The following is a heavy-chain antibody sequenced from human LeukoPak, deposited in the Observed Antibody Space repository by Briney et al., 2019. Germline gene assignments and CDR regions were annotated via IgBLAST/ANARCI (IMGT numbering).Heavy chain of an antibody. CDR1: GGSISSGGYY. CDR3: ARGAKMATRGFDY. J-gene: IGHJ4*02. Sequence: SQTLSLTCTVFGGSISSGGYYWNWIRQHPGKGLEWIGYIYNSGRTHTKPSLKSRVTISVDTSKKQLSLKLRYVTAADTAVYYCARGAKMATRGFDYWGQGTLVTVSS. CDR2: IYNSGRT. D-gene: IGHD5-12*01. V-gene: IGHV4-31*03.